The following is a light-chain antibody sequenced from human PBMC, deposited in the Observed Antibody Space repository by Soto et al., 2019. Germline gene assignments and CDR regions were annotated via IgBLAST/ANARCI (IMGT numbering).Light chain of an antibody. CDR3: QQYYSYPST. CDR1: QGISSY. V-gene: IGKV1-8*01. J-gene: IGKJ4*01. CDR2: SAS. Sequence: AIRMTQSPSSLSASTGDRVTITCRASQGISSYLAWYQQKPGKAPKLLLYSASTLQSGVPSRFSGSGSGTDFTLTISRLHSEDFATYYCQQYYSYPSTFGGGTKVEIK.